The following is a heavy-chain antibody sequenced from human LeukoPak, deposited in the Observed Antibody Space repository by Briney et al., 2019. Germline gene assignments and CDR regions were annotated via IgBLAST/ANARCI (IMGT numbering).Heavy chain of an antibody. V-gene: IGHV3-33*08. D-gene: IGHD4-23*01. J-gene: IGHJ4*02. Sequence: GALRLSCAASGFTFSSYGMHWVRQAPGKGLEWVAVIWYDGSNKYYADSVKGRFTISRDNSKNTLYLQMNSLRAEDTAVYYCARASFLVTSFDYWGQGTLVTVSS. CDR3: ARASFLVTSFDY. CDR1: GFTFSSYG. CDR2: IWYDGSNK.